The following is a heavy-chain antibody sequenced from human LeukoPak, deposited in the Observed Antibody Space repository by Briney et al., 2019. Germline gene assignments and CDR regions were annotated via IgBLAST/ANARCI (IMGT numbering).Heavy chain of an antibody. J-gene: IGHJ4*02. CDR2: IYHSGST. Sequence: SETLSLTCTVSGGSISSGGYYWSWIRQPPGKGLEWIGYIYHSGSTYYNPSLKSRVTISVDRSKNQFSLKLSSVTAADTAVYYCAQVPRIAVAFDYWGQGTLVTVSS. CDR1: GGSISSGGYY. CDR3: AQVPRIAVAFDY. D-gene: IGHD6-13*01. V-gene: IGHV4-30-2*01.